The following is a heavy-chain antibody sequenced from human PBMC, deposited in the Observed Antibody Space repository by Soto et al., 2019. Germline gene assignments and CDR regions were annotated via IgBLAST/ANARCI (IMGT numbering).Heavy chain of an antibody. CDR1: GYTLTHYY. CDR2: INPSTLVT. J-gene: IGHJ4*02. D-gene: IGHD5-12*01. CDR3: ARNGQTYDYSFFDN. V-gene: IGHV1-46*01. Sequence: QVQLVQSGAEVKKPGAAVKVSCKASGYTLTHYYMHWVRQAPGQGPEWVGVINPSTLVTSYAQKFRGRVTMTRDTSTSTVYMALNSLISEDTAVYYCARNGQTYDYSFFDNWGQGTLVTVSS.